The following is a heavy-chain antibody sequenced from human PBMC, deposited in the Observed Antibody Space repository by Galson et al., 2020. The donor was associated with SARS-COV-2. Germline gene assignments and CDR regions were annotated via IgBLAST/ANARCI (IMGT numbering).Heavy chain of an antibody. CDR2: INPNSGGT. Sequence: ASVKVSCKASGYTFTGYYMHWVRQAPGQGLEWMGWINPNSGGTNYAQKFQGRVTMTRDTSISTAYMELSRLRSDDTAVYYCARDSEMATPVGWFDPWGQGTLVTVSS. J-gene: IGHJ5*02. V-gene: IGHV1-2*02. CDR3: ARDSEMATPVGWFDP. D-gene: IGHD5-12*01. CDR1: GYTFTGYY.